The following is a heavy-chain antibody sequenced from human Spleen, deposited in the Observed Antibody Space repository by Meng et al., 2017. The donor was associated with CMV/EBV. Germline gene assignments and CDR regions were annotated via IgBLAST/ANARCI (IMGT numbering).Heavy chain of an antibody. Sequence: GGSLRLSCAASGFTFSSYAMHWVRQAPGKGLEWVAVISYDGSNKYYADSVKGRFTISRDNSKNTLYLQMNSLRAEDTAVYYCASGQYQLRDTTEGLSRDYWGQGTLVTVSS. V-gene: IGHV3-30-3*01. CDR1: GFTFSSYA. CDR2: ISYDGSNK. D-gene: IGHD2-2*01. CDR3: ASGQYQLRDTTEGLSRDY. J-gene: IGHJ4*02.